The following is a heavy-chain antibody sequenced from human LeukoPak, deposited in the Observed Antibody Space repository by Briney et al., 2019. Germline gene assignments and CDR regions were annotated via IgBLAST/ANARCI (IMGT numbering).Heavy chain of an antibody. CDR3: AREDRYGEGVDY. CDR1: GGSISSGDYY. V-gene: IGHV4-30-4*02. Sequence: SETLSLTCTVSGGSISSGDYYWSWIRQPPGKGLEWIGYIYYSGSTYYNPSLKSRVTISVDTSKNQFSLKLSSVTAADTAVYYCAREDRYGEGVDYWGQGTLVTVSS. D-gene: IGHD5-18*01. J-gene: IGHJ4*02. CDR2: IYYSGST.